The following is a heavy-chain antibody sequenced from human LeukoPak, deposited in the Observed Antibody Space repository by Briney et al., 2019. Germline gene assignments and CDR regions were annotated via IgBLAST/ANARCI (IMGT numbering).Heavy chain of an antibody. V-gene: IGHV3-11*01. CDR1: GGSISSYY. Sequence: LSLTCTVSGGSISSYYWSWIRQAPGKGLEWVSYISSSGSTIYYADSVKGRFTISRDNAKNSLYLQMNSLRAEDTAVYYCARDRGGVAYWGQGTLVTVSS. CDR3: ARDRGGVAY. D-gene: IGHD2-8*02. CDR2: ISSSGSTI. J-gene: IGHJ4*02.